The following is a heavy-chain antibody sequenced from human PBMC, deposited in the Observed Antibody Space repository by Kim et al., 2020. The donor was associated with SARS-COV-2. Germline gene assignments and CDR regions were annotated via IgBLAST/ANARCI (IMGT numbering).Heavy chain of an antibody. CDR3: ARSPQQLVRFLDAFDI. Sequence: ASVKVSCKASGYTFTGYYMHWVRQAPGQGLEWMGWINPNSGGTNYAQKFQGWVTMTRDTSISTAYMELSRLRSDDTAVYYCARSPQQLVRFLDAFDIWGQGTMVTVSS. V-gene: IGHV1-2*04. CDR2: INPNSGGT. CDR1: GYTFTGYY. J-gene: IGHJ3*02. D-gene: IGHD6-13*01.